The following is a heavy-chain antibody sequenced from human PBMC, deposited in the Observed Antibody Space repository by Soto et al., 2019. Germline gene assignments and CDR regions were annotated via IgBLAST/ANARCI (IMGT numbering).Heavy chain of an antibody. V-gene: IGHV1-46*01. Sequence: ASVKVSCKASGYTLTSYYLPWVRPAPGQGPEWMGILNPSGGITNDAQKFQDRVTMTSDTSTSTVYMELSSLRSEDTAVYFCARRKERSGPYYFDSWGQGTLVTVSS. CDR2: LNPSGGIT. J-gene: IGHJ4*02. CDR3: ARRKERSGPYYFDS. D-gene: IGHD6-25*01. CDR1: GYTLTSYY.